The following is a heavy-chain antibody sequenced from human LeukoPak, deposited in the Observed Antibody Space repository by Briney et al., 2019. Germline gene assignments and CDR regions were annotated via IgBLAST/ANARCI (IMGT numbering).Heavy chain of an antibody. V-gene: IGHV4-59*08. Sequence: SETLSLICTVSGGSISSYYWSWIRQPPGKGLEWIGYIYYSGSTNYNPSLKSRVTISVDTSKNQFSLKLSSVTAADTAVYYCARRGYCSSTSCPIGEWWFDPWGQGTLVTVSS. CDR2: IYYSGST. CDR1: GGSISSYY. J-gene: IGHJ5*02. D-gene: IGHD2-2*01. CDR3: ARRGYCSSTSCPIGEWWFDP.